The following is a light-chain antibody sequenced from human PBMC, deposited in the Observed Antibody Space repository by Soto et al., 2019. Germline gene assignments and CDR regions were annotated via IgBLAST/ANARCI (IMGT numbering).Light chain of an antibody. CDR3: CSHAGSDTYV. J-gene: IGLJ1*01. V-gene: IGLV2-23*01. CDR1: SSDVGSGNV. Sequence: QSALTQPASVSGSPGQSITISCTGTSSDVGSGNVVSWYQHYPGKAPQLMIYEAFQRPSGVSSRFSGSKSGNTACLTISGLQAEDEADYYCCSHAGSDTYVFGTGTKLTVL. CDR2: EAF.